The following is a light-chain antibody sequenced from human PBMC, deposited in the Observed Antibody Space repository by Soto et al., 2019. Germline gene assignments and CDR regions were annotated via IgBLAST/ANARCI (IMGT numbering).Light chain of an antibody. CDR2: SAS. CDR3: QQCDNWPPRT. CDR1: QSVSTN. Sequence: EIVMTQSPATLSVSPGERATLSCRASQSVSTNLAWYQQKPGQAPRLLIYSASTRATGIPARFSGSGSGTEFTLTISSLQSEDFALYYCQQCDNWPPRTFGPGTKVDVK. J-gene: IGKJ3*01. V-gene: IGKV3-15*01.